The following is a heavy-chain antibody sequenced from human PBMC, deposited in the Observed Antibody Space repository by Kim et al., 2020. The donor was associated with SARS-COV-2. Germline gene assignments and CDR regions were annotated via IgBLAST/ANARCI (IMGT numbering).Heavy chain of an antibody. Sequence: GGSLRLSCPASGFTFSNYAMSWVRQAPGRGLEWVSTISAGGITRYYEDSVKGRFTISRENSKNTLSLQMNSLRAEDTAVFYCATGTTSTTDSATDYWGQGTLVTVSS. J-gene: IGHJ4*02. CDR3: ATGTTSTTDSATDY. CDR2: ISAGGITR. D-gene: IGHD2-2*01. V-gene: IGHV3-23*01. CDR1: GFTFSNYA.